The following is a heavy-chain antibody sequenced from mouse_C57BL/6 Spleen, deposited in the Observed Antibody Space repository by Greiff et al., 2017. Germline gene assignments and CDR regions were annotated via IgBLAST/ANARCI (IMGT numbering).Heavy chain of an antibody. CDR2: INPYNGGT. CDR3: ARQDYYGSSYAMDY. CDR1: GYTFTDYY. D-gene: IGHD1-1*01. Sequence: EVQLQQSGPVLVKPGASVKMSCKASGYTFTDYYMNWVKQSHGKSLEWIGVINPYNGGTSYNQKFKGKATLTVDKSSSTSYMALNSLTSEDSAVYYCARQDYYGSSYAMDYWGQGTSVTVSS. J-gene: IGHJ4*01. V-gene: IGHV1-19*01.